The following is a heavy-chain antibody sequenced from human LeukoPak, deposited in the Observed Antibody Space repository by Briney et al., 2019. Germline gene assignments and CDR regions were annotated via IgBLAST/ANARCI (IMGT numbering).Heavy chain of an antibody. CDR3: AREMYCSSTSCFLRGRWFDP. J-gene: IGHJ5*02. V-gene: IGHV1-2*02. CDR1: GYTFTGYY. D-gene: IGHD2-2*01. CDR2: INPNSGGT. Sequence: GASVKVSCKASGYTFTGYYMHWVRQAPGQGLEWMGWINPNSGGTNYAQKFQGRVTMTRDTSISTAYMELSRLRSDDTAVYYCAREMYCSSTSCFLRGRWFDPWGQGTLVTVSS.